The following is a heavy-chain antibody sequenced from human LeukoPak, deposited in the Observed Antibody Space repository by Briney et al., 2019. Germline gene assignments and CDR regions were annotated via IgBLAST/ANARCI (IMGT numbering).Heavy chain of an antibody. CDR3: ARHTYDILTGYYNGGFDY. CDR2: IYYSGST. V-gene: IGHV4-59*08. CDR1: GGPISSYY. J-gene: IGHJ4*02. Sequence: SETLSLTCTVSGGPISSYYWSWIRQPPGKGLEWIGYIYYSGSTNYNPSLKSRVTISVDTSKNQFSLKLSFVTAADTAVYYCARHTYDILTGYYNGGFDYWGQGTLVTVSS. D-gene: IGHD3-9*01.